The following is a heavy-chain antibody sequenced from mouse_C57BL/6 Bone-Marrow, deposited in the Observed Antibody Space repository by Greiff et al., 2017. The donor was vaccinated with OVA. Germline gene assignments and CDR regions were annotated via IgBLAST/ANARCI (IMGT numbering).Heavy chain of an antibody. J-gene: IGHJ1*03. CDR2: INPNNGGT. D-gene: IGHD1-1*01. V-gene: IGHV1-22*01. CDR1: GYTFTDYN. Sequence: VQLQQSGPELVKPGASVKMSCKASGYTFTDYNMHWVKQSHGKSLEWIGYINPNNGGTSYNQKFKGKATLTLNKSSSTAYMELRSLTSEDSAVYYCARAIFDYYGSSWWYFDVWGTGTTVTVSS. CDR3: ARAIFDYYGSSWWYFDV.